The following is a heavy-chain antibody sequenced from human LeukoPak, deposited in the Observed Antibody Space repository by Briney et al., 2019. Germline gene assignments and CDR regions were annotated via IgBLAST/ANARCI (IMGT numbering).Heavy chain of an antibody. CDR2: ISGSGGST. CDR1: GFTFSSYA. J-gene: IGHJ4*02. V-gene: IGHV3-23*01. Sequence: PGGSLRLSCAASGFTFSSYAMSWVRQAPGKGLEWVSAISGSGGSTYYADSVKGRFTISRDNSKDTLYLQMNSLRAEDTAVYYCAKDGTGIFHFDYWGQGTLVTVSS. CDR3: AKDGTGIFHFDY. D-gene: IGHD1-1*01.